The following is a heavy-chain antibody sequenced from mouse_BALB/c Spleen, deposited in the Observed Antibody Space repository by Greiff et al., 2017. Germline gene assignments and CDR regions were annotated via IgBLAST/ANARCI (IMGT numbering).Heavy chain of an antibody. V-gene: IGHV5-12-2*01. CDR1: GFTFSSYT. CDR3: ARRDYFDY. CDR2: ISNGGGST. J-gene: IGHJ2*01. Sequence: EVQLVESGGGLVQPGGSLKLSCAASGFTFSSYTMSWVRQTPEKRLEWVAYISNGGGSTYYPDTVKGRFTISRDNAKNTLYLQMSSLKSEDTAMYYCARRDYFDYWGQGTTLTVSS.